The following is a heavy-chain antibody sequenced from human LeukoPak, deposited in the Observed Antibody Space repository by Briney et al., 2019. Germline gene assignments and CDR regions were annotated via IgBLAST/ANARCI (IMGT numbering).Heavy chain of an antibody. D-gene: IGHD6-19*01. CDR1: GFTFSGYD. CDR2: IGTAGDT. CDR3: ARELSGQFDP. J-gene: IGHJ5*02. Sequence: GGSLRLSCAASGFTFSGYDMHWVRQATGKGLEWVSAIGTAGDTYYPGSVKGRFTISRDNSKNTLYLQMNSLRAEDTAVYYCARELSGQFDPWGQGTLVTVSS. V-gene: IGHV3-13*01.